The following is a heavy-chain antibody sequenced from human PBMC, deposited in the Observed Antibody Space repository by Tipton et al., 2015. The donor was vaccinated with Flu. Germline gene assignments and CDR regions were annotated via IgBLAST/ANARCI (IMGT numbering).Heavy chain of an antibody. Sequence: TLSLTCTVSGGSIRSYYWSWIRQPAGRGLEWIGRIYSSGVTKYNPSLKSRVTMSVDTSKNQFSLSLSSVTAADTAVYYCARGSGSGTYVIFDYWGQGTLVAVSS. CDR1: GGSIRSYY. D-gene: IGHD3-10*01. CDR2: IYSSGVT. CDR3: ARGSGSGTYVIFDY. J-gene: IGHJ4*02. V-gene: IGHV4-4*07.